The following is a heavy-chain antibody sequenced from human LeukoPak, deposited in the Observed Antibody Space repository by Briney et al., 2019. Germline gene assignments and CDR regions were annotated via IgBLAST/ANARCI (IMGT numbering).Heavy chain of an antibody. CDR3: ARDRNLDS. V-gene: IGHV3-30-3*01. J-gene: IGHJ4*02. Sequence: GGSLRLSCAASGFTFNRYAIHWVREAPGTGLEWVAFISYDGSNKYFADSVKGRFTISRDNSKNTVYLQMDSLRAEDTAVYYCARDRNLDSWGQGTLVTVSS. CDR2: ISYDGSNK. CDR1: GFTFNRYA.